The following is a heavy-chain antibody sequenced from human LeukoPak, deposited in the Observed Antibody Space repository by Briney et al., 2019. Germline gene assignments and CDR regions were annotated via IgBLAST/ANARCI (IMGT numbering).Heavy chain of an antibody. D-gene: IGHD3-3*01. V-gene: IGHV4-34*01. Sequence: SDTLPLTGAVYGGSFSGYYWCWIRQPAGEGLEWSGVIDNSGSTNYKPSLKGRVTISRDTSKNTLSLKLNTVTAADTAVYYCARGRTFLGVVIALVYWGQGGQVTVSS. CDR3: ARGRTFLGVVIALVY. CDR2: IDNSGST. J-gene: IGHJ4*02. CDR1: GGSFSGYY.